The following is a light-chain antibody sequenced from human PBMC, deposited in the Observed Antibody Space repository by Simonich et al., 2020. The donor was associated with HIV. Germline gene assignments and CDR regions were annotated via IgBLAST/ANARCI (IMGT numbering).Light chain of an antibody. CDR2: DAS. J-gene: IGKJ4*01. V-gene: IGKV3D-20*02. Sequence: EIVLTQSPGTLSLSPGERATLSCRASQSVSSSYLAWYQQKPGLAPRLLIYDASSRATGIPDRFSGSGSGTDFTLTISSLEPEDFAVYYCQQRSNWLTFGGGTKVEIK. CDR1: QSVSSSY. CDR3: QQRSNWLT.